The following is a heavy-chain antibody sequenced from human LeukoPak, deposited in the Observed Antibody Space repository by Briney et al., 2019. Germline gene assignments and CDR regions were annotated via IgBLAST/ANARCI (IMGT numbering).Heavy chain of an antibody. Sequence: ASVKVSCKASGYNFTDYDMHWVRQAPGQGLEWVGWINPNSGDAEYVDKFQGRVTMTRDTSISTVYMELSGLRSDDTAVYYCARDQDYDFWSGYLVSLWFWGQGALVTVSS. CDR3: ARDQDYDFWSGYLVSLWF. CDR1: GYNFTDYD. J-gene: IGHJ4*02. CDR2: INPNSGDA. V-gene: IGHV1-2*07. D-gene: IGHD3-3*01.